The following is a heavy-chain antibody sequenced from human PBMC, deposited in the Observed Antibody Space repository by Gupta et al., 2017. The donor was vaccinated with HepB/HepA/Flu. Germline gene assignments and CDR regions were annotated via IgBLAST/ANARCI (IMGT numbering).Heavy chain of an antibody. CDR2: ISGSGGST. J-gene: IGHJ4*02. Sequence: EVQLLESGGGLVQPGGSLRLSCAASGFTFSSYAMSWVRQAPGKGLEWVSAISGSGGSTDDADSVKGRLTIARDNSKNTLYLKMKRLRAEDTAVYDCAEVDATGNYGGQGTMVTVSS. CDR3: AEVDATGNY. D-gene: IGHD5-12*01. CDR1: GFTFSSYA. V-gene: IGHV3-23*01.